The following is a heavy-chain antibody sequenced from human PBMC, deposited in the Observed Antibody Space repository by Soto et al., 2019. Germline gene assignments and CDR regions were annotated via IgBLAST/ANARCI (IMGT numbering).Heavy chain of an antibody. CDR3: ARHGNWFDP. J-gene: IGHJ5*02. CDR1: GGSVSSGSYY. Sequence: SETLSLTCTVSGGSVSSGSYYWSWIRQPPGKGLEWIGYIYYSGSTNYNPSLKSRVTISVDTSRNQFSLKLSSVTAADTAVYYCARHGNWFDPWGQGTLVTVSS. CDR2: IYYSGST. V-gene: IGHV4-61*01.